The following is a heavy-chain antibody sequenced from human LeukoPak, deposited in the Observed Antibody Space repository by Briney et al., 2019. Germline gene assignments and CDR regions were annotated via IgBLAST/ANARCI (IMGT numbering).Heavy chain of an antibody. J-gene: IGHJ4*02. V-gene: IGHV3-23*01. D-gene: IGHD3-22*01. CDR1: GFTFSSYG. CDR3: AKSQAARDSSGYVGY. CDR2: ISGSGGST. Sequence: GGTLRLSCAASGFTFSSYGMSWVRQAPGKGLEWVSAISGSGGSTYYADSVKGRFTISRDNSKNTLYLQMNSLRAEDTAVYYCAKSQAARDSSGYVGYWGQGTLVTVSS.